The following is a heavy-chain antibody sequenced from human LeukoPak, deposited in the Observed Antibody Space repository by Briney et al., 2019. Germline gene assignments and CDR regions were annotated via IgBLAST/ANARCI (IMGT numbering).Heavy chain of an antibody. V-gene: IGHV1-2*02. CDR3: ARDGAGGYSSSSWFDP. CDR1: GYTFTGYY. CDR2: INPNSGGT. Sequence: ASVKVSCKASGYTFTGYYMHWVRQAPGQGLEWMGWINPNSGGTNYAQGFQGRVTMTRDTSISTAYMELSRLRSDDTAVYYCARDGAGGYSSSSWFDPWGQGTLVTVSS. J-gene: IGHJ5*02. D-gene: IGHD6-13*01.